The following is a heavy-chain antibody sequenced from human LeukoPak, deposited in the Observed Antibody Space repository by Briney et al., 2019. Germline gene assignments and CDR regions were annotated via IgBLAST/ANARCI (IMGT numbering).Heavy chain of an antibody. CDR2: IYYSGST. J-gene: IGHJ5*02. V-gene: IGHV4-39*01. CDR3: AKAWSSYYDFWSGYYS. Sequence: SETLSLTCTVSGGSISSSNYYWGWIRQPPGKGLEWIGSIYYSGSTYYNPSLKSRVTISVDTSKDQFSLKLSSVTAADTAVYYCAKAWSSYYDFWSGYYSWGQGTLVTVSS. CDR1: GGSISSSNYY. D-gene: IGHD3-3*01.